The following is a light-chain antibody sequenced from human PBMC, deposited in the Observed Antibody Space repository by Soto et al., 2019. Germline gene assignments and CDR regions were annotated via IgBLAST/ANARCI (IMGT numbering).Light chain of an antibody. J-gene: IGKJ3*01. CDR3: QQYGSSRFT. CDR1: QSISSSY. Sequence: EIVLTQSPGTLSLSPGERATLSCRASQSISSSYLAWYQQNPGQAPRLLVYGASSRATGIPDRFSGSGSGTHVTLTISRLEPEDFAVYYCQQYGSSRFTFGPGTKVDIK. CDR2: GAS. V-gene: IGKV3-20*01.